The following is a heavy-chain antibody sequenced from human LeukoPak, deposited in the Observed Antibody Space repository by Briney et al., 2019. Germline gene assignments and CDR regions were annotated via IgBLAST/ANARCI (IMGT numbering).Heavy chain of an antibody. CDR1: GGSFSGYY. Sequence: SETLSLTCAVYGGSFSGYYWSWIRQPPGKGLEWIGEINHSGSTNYNPSLKSRVTRSVDTSKNQFSLKLSSVTAADTAVYYCATEIAVAGNDAFDIWGQGTMVTVSS. CDR3: ATEIAVAGNDAFDI. CDR2: INHSGST. V-gene: IGHV4-34*01. D-gene: IGHD6-19*01. J-gene: IGHJ3*02.